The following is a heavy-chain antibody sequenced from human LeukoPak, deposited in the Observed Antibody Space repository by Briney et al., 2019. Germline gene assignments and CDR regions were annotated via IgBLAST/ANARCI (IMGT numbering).Heavy chain of an antibody. CDR2: ISAYNGNT. CDR3: ARGHRTAAYDSTGSDY. Sequence: GASVKVSCKASGYTFISYGISWVRQAPGQGLEWVGWISAYNGNTNYAQQFQGRVTMTTDTSTSTAYMELRSLGSDDTAVYYCARGHRTAAYDSTGSDYWGQGTLVTVSS. J-gene: IGHJ4*02. CDR1: GYTFISYG. V-gene: IGHV1-18*01. D-gene: IGHD3-22*01.